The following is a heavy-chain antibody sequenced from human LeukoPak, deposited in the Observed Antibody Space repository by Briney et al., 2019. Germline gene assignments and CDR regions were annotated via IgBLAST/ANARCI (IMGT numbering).Heavy chain of an antibody. CDR3: AKLICDSKDCSY. Sequence: RGSLRLSCAASEFTVSSNALSWVRQAPGKGLEWVSTISSGGSNTYYANSVKGRFTISRDTSKNTLYLQLNSLRVEDTAIYYCAKLICDSKDCSYWGQGTLVTVSS. D-gene: IGHD2-21*02. CDR1: EFTVSSNA. J-gene: IGHJ4*02. V-gene: IGHV3-23*01. CDR2: ISSGGSNT.